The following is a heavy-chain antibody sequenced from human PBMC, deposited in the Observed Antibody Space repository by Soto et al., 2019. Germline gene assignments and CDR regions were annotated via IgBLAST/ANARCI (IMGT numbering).Heavy chain of an antibody. D-gene: IGHD1-1*01. CDR2: ISSSSSYI. CDR3: ASSMGLKFMEIPH. CDR1: GFTFSSYS. V-gene: IGHV3-21*01. J-gene: IGHJ4*02. Sequence: PGGSLRLSCAASGFTFSSYSMNWVRQAPGKGLEWVSSISSSSSYIYYADSVKGRFTISRDNAKNSLYLQMNSLRAEDTAVYYRASSMGLKFMEIPHWGQGTLVTVSS.